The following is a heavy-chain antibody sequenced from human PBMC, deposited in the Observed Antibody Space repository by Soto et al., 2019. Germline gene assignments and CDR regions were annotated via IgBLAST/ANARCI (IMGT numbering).Heavy chain of an antibody. CDR3: ARDHWGVAWGY. CDR1: GFTVSSNY. Sequence: EVQLVESGGGLVQPGGSLRLSCAASGFTVSSNYMSWVRHAPGKGLEWVSVIYSGGSTYYADSVKGRFTISRDNSKNTRYLQMNSLTAEDTAVYYCARDHWGVAWGYWGQGTLVTVSS. V-gene: IGHV3-66*01. CDR2: IYSGGST. D-gene: IGHD3-16*01. J-gene: IGHJ4*02.